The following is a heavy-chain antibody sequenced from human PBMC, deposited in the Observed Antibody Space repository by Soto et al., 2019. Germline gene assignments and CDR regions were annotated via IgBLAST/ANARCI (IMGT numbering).Heavy chain of an antibody. CDR1: GGTFSSYG. Sequence: QVQLVQSGAEVKKPGSSVKVDCKASGGTFSSYGISWVRQAPGQGLEWMGGIIPIFGTANYAQKFQGRVTITADESTSTAYMELSRLRSEDTAVYYCARAVEQSYYYYGMDVWGQGTTVTVSS. CDR3: ARAVEQSYYYYGMDV. CDR2: IIPIFGTA. V-gene: IGHV1-69*12. J-gene: IGHJ6*02.